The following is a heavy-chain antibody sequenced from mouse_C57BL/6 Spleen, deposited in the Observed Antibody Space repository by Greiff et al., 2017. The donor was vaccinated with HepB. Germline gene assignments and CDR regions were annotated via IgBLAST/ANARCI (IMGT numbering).Heavy chain of an antibody. CDR3: ARSYGYDGLYYFDY. J-gene: IGHJ2*01. CDR1: GYTFTSYW. CDR2: IDPSDSET. D-gene: IGHD2-2*01. Sequence: QVQLQQPGAELVRPGSSVKLSCKASGYTFTSYWMHWVKQRPIQGLEWIGNIDPSDSETHYNQKFKDKATLTVDKSSSTAYMQLSSLTSEDSAVYYCARSYGYDGLYYFDYWGQGTTLTVSS. V-gene: IGHV1-52*01.